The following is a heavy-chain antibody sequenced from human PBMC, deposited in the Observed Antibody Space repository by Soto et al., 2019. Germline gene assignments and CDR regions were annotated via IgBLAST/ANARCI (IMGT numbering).Heavy chain of an antibody. CDR1: GFTFDDYA. Sequence: EVQLVESGGGLVQPGRSLRLSCAASGFTFDDYAMHWVRQAPGKGLEWVSGISWNSGSIGYADYVKGRFTISRDNAKNSLYLQMNSLRAEDTALYYCAKDTGQYYDILTGYFDYWGQGTLVTVSS. V-gene: IGHV3-9*01. CDR2: ISWNSGSI. CDR3: AKDTGQYYDILTGYFDY. J-gene: IGHJ4*02. D-gene: IGHD3-9*01.